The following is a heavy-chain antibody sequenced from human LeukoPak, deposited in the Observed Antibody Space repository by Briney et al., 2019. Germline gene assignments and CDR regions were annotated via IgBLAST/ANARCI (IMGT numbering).Heavy chain of an antibody. Sequence: PSETLSLTCAVSGGSISSGGYSWSWIRLPPGKGLEWIGYIYYSGSTYYNPSLKSRVTISVDTSKNQFSLKLSSVTAADTAVYYCARGFYDILTGYYYNAFDIWGQGTMVTVSS. CDR2: IYYSGST. V-gene: IGHV4-30-4*07. D-gene: IGHD3-9*01. CDR3: ARGFYDILTGYYYNAFDI. J-gene: IGHJ3*02. CDR1: GGSISSGGYS.